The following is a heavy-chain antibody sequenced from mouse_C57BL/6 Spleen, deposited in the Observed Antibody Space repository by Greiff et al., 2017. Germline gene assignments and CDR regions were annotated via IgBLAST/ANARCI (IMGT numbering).Heavy chain of an antibody. D-gene: IGHD2-5*01. CDR2: ISYDGSN. J-gene: IGHJ3*01. Sequence: DVKLQESGPGLVKPSQSLSLTCSVTGYSITSGYYWNWIRQFPGNKLEWMGYISYDGSNNYNPSLKNRISITRDTSKNQFFLKLNSVTTEDTATYYCARYYSNKFAYWGQGTLVTVSA. CDR3: ARYYSNKFAY. V-gene: IGHV3-6*01. CDR1: GYSITSGYY.